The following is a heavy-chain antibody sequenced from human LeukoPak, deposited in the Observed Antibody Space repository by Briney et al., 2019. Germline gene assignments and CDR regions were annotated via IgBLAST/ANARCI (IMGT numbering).Heavy chain of an antibody. CDR2: INSDGSST. CDR3: ARRGIISGWYWAYYFDY. J-gene: IGHJ4*02. D-gene: IGHD6-19*01. CDR1: GFTFSNYW. V-gene: IGHV3-74*01. Sequence: GGSLRLSCAASGFTFSNYWMHWVRQAPGKGLVWVSRINSDGSSTGYADSVKGRFTISRDNAKNTLYLQMNSLRAEDTAVYYCARRGIISGWYWAYYFDYWGQGTLVTVSS.